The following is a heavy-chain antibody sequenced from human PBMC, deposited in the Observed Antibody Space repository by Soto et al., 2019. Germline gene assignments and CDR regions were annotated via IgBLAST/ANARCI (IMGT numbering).Heavy chain of an antibody. CDR2: ISSSGTSI. J-gene: IGHJ4*02. D-gene: IGHD5-12*01. CDR1: GFTFRSDG. CDR3: ARDLRYSGSFHFAS. V-gene: IGHV3-21*01. Sequence: EVQLVESGGGLVKPGGSLRLSCAASGFTFRSDGMNRVRQTPHKGLEWVSSISSSGTSIHYADSVRGRFIISRDNDKKSVFLQMNSLRADDTAVYFCARDLRYSGSFHFASWGQGALVTVSS.